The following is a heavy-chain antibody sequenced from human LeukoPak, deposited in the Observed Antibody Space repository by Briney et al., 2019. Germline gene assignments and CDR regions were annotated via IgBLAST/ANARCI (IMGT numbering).Heavy chain of an antibody. D-gene: IGHD2-15*01. Sequence: SQTLSLTCTVSGGSTSSYYWSWIRQPPGKGLEWIGYIYYSGSTNYNPSLKSRVTISVDTSKNQFSLKLSSVTAADTAVYYCARDSRYCSGGSCYLEYFQHWGQGTLVTVSS. CDR1: GGSTSSYY. V-gene: IGHV4-59*01. J-gene: IGHJ1*01. CDR2: IYYSGST. CDR3: ARDSRYCSGGSCYLEYFQH.